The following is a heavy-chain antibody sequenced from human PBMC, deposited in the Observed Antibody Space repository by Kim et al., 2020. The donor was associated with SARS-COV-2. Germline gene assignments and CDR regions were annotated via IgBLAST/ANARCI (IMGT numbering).Heavy chain of an antibody. J-gene: IGHJ4*02. Sequence: YTRPLNARVTISADTSKNQFSQKLSSVTAADTAVYYCARARVEPEYYFDYWGQGTLVTVSS. D-gene: IGHD1-26*01. CDR3: ARARVEPEYYFDY. V-gene: IGHV4-31*02.